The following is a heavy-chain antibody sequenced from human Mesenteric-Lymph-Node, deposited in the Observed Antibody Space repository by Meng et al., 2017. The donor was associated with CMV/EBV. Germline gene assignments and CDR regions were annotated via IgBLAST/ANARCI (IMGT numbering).Heavy chain of an antibody. CDR3: ARAHVPRAYWFDP. J-gene: IGHJ5*02. CDR1: GFTVSGFW. Sequence: GGSLRLSCAASGFTVSGFWMHWVRQAPGKGLVWVSGINDDGSNTTYADSVKGRFTISRDNAKNMLYLHMNSLRVEDTAVYYCARAHVPRAYWFDPWGQGTLVTVSS. CDR2: INDDGSNT. D-gene: IGHD2-2*01. V-gene: IGHV3-74*01.